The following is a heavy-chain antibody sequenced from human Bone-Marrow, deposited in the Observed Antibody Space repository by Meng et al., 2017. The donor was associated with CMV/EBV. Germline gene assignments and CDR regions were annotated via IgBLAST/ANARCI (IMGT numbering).Heavy chain of an antibody. CDR2: ISSSSSYI. Sequence: GGSLRLSCAASGFTFSSYSMNWVRQAPGKGLEWVSSISSSSSYIYYADSVKGRFTISRDNAKNSLYLQMNSLRAEDTAVYYCARGLGSGIWYYGMDVWGQGTTVTV. CDR3: ARGLGSGIWYYGMDV. J-gene: IGHJ6*02. CDR1: GFTFSSYS. V-gene: IGHV3-21*01. D-gene: IGHD3-10*01.